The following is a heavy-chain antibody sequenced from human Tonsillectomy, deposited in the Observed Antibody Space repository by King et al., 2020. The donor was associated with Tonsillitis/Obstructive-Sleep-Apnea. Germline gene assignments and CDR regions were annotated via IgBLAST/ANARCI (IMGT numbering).Heavy chain of an antibody. V-gene: IGHV4-39*01. Sequence: QLQESGPGLVKPSETLSLTCTVSGGSFSSSSYYWAWIRQPPGNGLQWIWSIYYSGSTYYHLSLKNRVTISVDTSKTQFSLRLSSLTDADTAVYYCSRIDRQQTNWYLDLWGRGTLVTVSS. J-gene: IGHJ2*01. D-gene: IGHD6-13*01. CDR3: SRIDRQQTNWYLDL. CDR2: IYYSGST. CDR1: GGSFSSSSYY.